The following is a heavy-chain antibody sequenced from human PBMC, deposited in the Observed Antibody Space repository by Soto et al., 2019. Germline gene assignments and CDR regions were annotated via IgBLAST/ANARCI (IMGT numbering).Heavy chain of an antibody. V-gene: IGHV1-2*02. Sequence: GASVKVSCKASGYTFTGFYMHWVRQAPGQGLEWMGWINPNSGGTNYAQKFQGRVTMTRDTSISTAYMELSRLRSDDTAVYYCARCVGLCPYYYGKDVWGQGTTVTVSS. CDR1: GYTFTGFY. J-gene: IGHJ6*02. CDR3: ARCVGLCPYYYGKDV. D-gene: IGHD2-2*01. CDR2: INPNSGGT.